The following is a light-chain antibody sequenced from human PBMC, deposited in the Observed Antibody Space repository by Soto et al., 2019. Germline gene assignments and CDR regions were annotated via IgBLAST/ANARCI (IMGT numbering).Light chain of an antibody. CDR1: SSDVGGYNY. V-gene: IGLV2-8*01. J-gene: IGLJ2*01. CDR2: EVS. Sequence: QSALTQPPSASGSPGQSVTISCTRTSSDVGGYNYVSWYQQHPGKAPKFLIFEVSRRPSGVPDRFSGSKSGNTASLTVSGLQVDDEADYYCSSYAGSNNPVIFGGGTQLTVL. CDR3: SSYAGSNNPVI.